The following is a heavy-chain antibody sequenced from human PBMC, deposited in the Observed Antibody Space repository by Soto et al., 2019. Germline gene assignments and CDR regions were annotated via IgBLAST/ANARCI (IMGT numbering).Heavy chain of an antibody. J-gene: IGHJ4*02. CDR2: ISHDVNNT. D-gene: IGHD3-22*01. CDR3: ARPLYYYDSTTYSDGQPADY. V-gene: IGHV3-30-3*01. Sequence: QVQLVDSGGGVVQPGGSLRLSCAASGFTFSSYAMYWVRQAPGKGLEWMAFISHDVNNTYYADSVKGRFSISRDNSKNTLYLQMNSLRTEDTAMFYCARPLYYYDSTTYSDGQPADYWGLGTLVTVSS. CDR1: GFTFSSYA.